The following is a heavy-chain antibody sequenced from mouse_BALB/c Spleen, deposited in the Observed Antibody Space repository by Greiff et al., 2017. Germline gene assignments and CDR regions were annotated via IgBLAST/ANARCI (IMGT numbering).Heavy chain of an antibody. CDR3: TRSDGNYRFAY. J-gene: IGHJ3*01. V-gene: IGHV1S22*01. D-gene: IGHD2-1*01. Sequence: LKQPGSELVRPGASVKLSCKASGYTFTSYWMHWVKQRPGQGLEWIGNIYPGSGSTNYDEKFKSKATLTVDTSSSTAYMQLSSLTSEDSAVYYCTRSDGNYRFAYWGQGTLVTVSA. CDR1: GYTFTSYW. CDR2: IYPGSGST.